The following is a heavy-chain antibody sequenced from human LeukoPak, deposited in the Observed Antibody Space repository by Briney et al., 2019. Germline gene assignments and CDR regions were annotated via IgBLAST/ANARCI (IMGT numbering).Heavy chain of an antibody. CDR1: GFTFSSYS. CDR2: ISSSSSTI. V-gene: IGHV3-48*02. J-gene: IGHJ4*02. Sequence: GGSLRLSCAASGFTFSSYSMNWVRQAPGKGLEWVSYISSSSSTIYYADSVKGRFTISRGNAKNSLYLQMNSLRDEDTAVYYCARDLDSSSWDYYFDYWGQGTLVTVSS. CDR3: ARDLDSSSWDYYFDY. D-gene: IGHD6-13*01.